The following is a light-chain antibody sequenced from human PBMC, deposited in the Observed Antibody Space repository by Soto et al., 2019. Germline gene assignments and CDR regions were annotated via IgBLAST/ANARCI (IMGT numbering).Light chain of an antibody. J-gene: IGLJ3*02. CDR2: SSD. CDR1: TSNIGTQT. CDR3: SAWDDSLNGWV. Sequence: QSVLTQPPSASGTPGQRVTISCPGSTSNIGTQTVNWYQQLPGTAPKLLIYSSDQRPSGVPDRFSGSKSGTSASLAISGLQSEDEAEYWCSAWDDSLNGWVFGGGTKLTVL. V-gene: IGLV1-44*01.